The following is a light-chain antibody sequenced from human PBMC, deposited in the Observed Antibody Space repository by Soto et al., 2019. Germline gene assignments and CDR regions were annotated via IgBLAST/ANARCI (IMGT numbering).Light chain of an antibody. V-gene: IGLV2-23*01. J-gene: IGLJ3*02. CDR2: EGS. CDR1: SSDVGSYNH. CDR3: CSYAGSSTGV. Sequence: QSALTQPASVSGSPGQSITISCTGTSSDVGSYNHVSWYQQYPGKAPKLMIYEGSKRPSGVSNRFSGSKSGNTASLTISGLQAEDEADYYCCSYAGSSTGVFGGGTQLTVL.